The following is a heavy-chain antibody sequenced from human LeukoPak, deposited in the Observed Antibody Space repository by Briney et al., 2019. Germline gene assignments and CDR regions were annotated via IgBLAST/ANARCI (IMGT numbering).Heavy chain of an antibody. CDR3: ARRGSSWPNFDY. D-gene: IGHD6-13*01. Sequence: KPSETLSLTCDVSDYSITSGYYWGWMRQPPGKGLEWIGSIYHSGNTYYNPSLESRVTILVDTSKNQFSLKLSSVTAPDTAVYYCARRGSSWPNFDYWGQGNLVTVSS. V-gene: IGHV4-38-2*01. CDR1: DYSITSGYY. CDR2: IYHSGNT. J-gene: IGHJ4*02.